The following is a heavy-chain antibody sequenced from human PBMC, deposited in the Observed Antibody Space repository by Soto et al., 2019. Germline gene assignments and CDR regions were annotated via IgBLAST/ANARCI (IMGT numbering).Heavy chain of an antibody. CDR1: GFTFSSYW. D-gene: IGHD4-17*01. Sequence: PGGSLRLSCAASGFTFSSYWMSWVRQAPGKGLEWVANIKQDGSEKYYVDSVKGRFTISRDNAKNSLYLQMNSLRAEDTAVYYCARTLIDYVGYYFDYWGQGTLVTVSS. V-gene: IGHV3-7*05. CDR3: ARTLIDYVGYYFDY. CDR2: IKQDGSEK. J-gene: IGHJ4*02.